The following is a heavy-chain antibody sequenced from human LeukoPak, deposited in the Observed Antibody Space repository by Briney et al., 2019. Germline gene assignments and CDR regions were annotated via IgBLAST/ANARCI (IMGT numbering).Heavy chain of an antibody. J-gene: IGHJ4*02. V-gene: IGHV6-1*01. CDR2: TYYRSKWYN. D-gene: IGHD2-2*01. CDR3: ARDSSAMFDY. Sequence: SQTLSLTCAISGDSFSSNSAAWHWIRQSPSRGLEWLGRTYYRSKWYNDYAISMKGRITINPDTSKNQFSLQMKSITPEDTAVYFCARDSSAMFDYWGQGTLVAVSS. CDR1: GDSFSSNSAA.